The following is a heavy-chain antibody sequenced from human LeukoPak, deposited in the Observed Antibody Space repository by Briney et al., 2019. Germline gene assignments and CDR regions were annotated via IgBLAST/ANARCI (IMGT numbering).Heavy chain of an antibody. CDR2: ISWNSASR. CDR3: ARGTGYIDGWYYFDY. Sequence: PGGSLRLSCAASGLTFNNYWMSWVRQVPGQWLEWVAGISWNSASRGSADSLEGRFTISRDNSKNSVYLQMNSLRAEDTAFYYCARGTGYIDGWYYFDYWGQGTLVTVSS. D-gene: IGHD6-19*01. V-gene: IGHV3-20*04. J-gene: IGHJ4*02. CDR1: GLTFNNYW.